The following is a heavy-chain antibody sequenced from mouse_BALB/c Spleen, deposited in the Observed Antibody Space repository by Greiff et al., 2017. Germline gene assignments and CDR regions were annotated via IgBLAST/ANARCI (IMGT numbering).Heavy chain of an antibody. V-gene: IGHV5-12-2*01. Sequence: EVKVVESGGGLVQPGGSLKLSCAASGFTFSSYTMSWVRQTPEKRLEWVAYISNGGGSTYYPDTVKGRFTISRDNAKNTLYLQMSSLKSEDTAMYYCARHGGSSHRSYFDYWGQGTTLTVSS. D-gene: IGHD1-1*01. CDR1: GFTFSSYT. J-gene: IGHJ2*01. CDR3: ARHGGSSHRSYFDY. CDR2: ISNGGGST.